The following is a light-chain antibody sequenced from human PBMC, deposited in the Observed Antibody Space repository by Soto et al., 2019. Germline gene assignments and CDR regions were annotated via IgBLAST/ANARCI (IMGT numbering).Light chain of an antibody. J-gene: IGLJ2*01. CDR2: DVS. CDR3: SSYTSSSTVV. V-gene: IGLV2-14*01. Sequence: QSALTQPASVSGSPGQSITISCTGTSSDVGGYNYVSWYQQHPGKAPKLMIYDVSNRTSGVSNRFSGSKSGNTASLTISGLKDEDEADYYCSSYTSSSTVVFGGGTQLTV. CDR1: SSDVGGYNY.